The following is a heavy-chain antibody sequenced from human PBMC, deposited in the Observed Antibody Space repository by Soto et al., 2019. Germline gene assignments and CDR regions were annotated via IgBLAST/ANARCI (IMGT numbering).Heavy chain of an antibody. V-gene: IGHV3-30-3*01. D-gene: IGHD5-12*01. CDR2: ISYDGSNK. CDR3: ARAWLRRGDGFDY. CDR1: GFTFSSYA. Sequence: QVQLVESGGGVVQPGRSLRLSCAASGFTFSSYAMHWVRQAPGKGLEWVAVISYDGSNKYYADSVKGRFTISRDNSKNTLYLQMNSLRAEDPAVYDCARAWLRRGDGFDYWGQGTLVTVSS. J-gene: IGHJ4*02.